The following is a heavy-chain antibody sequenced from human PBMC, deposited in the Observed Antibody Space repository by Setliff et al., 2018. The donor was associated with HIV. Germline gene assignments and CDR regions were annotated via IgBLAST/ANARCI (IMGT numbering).Heavy chain of an antibody. CDR2: RSDSGST. J-gene: IGHJ4*02. Sequence: PSETLSLTCAVYGGSFSGYYWSWIRQSLRNRLEWIGERSDSGSTNYNPSLRSRVTISMDTSKNQYSLKLNAVSAADTAVYYCAPDSGRYQVVAWGPGTLVTAPQ. CDR1: GGSFSGYY. CDR3: APDSGRYQVVA. V-gene: IGHV4-34*01. D-gene: IGHD3-10*01.